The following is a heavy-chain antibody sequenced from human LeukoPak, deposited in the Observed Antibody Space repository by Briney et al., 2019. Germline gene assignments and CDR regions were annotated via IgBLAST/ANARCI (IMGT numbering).Heavy chain of an antibody. CDR3: ARDSGYRAFDI. D-gene: IGHD6-25*01. CDR2: IKQDGSEK. J-gene: IGHJ3*02. Sequence: GGSLRLSCAASGFTFSNYWMTWVRQAPGKGLEWVGNIKQDGSEKYYVDSVKGRFTISRDNAKNSLYLQMNSLRAEDTAVYYCARDSGYRAFDIWGQGTMVTVSS. CDR1: GFTFSNYW. V-gene: IGHV3-7*01.